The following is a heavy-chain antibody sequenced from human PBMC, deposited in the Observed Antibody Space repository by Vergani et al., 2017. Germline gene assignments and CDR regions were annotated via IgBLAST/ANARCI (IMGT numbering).Heavy chain of an antibody. J-gene: IGHJ4*02. Sequence: QVDLQESGPGLVKSSETLSLNCAVSGYSVGSGYYWSWIRQPPGRGLEWIGCVHRNGNTYYTSSLWSRPTISRDTSKNQFSLRLTSVTAADTAVYYCAMQNPYGSAHVDFWGRGVLVTVSA. CDR3: AMQNPYGSAHVDF. CDR2: VHRNGNT. V-gene: IGHV4-38-2*01. CDR1: GYSVGSGYY. D-gene: IGHD3-10*01.